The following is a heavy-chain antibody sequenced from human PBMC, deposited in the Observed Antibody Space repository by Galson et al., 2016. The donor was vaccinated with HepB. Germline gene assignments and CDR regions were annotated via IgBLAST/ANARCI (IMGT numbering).Heavy chain of an antibody. CDR1: GFIFSQFA. Sequence: RLSCAASGFIFSQFAVHWVRQAPGKGLEWVAVISYDGTRKYYTDSVKGRFTVSREDSKNTLYLQMNTLRPEDAAVYYCARDQKYSGTDFYFAMDVWGKGATVTVSS. CDR3: ARDQKYSGTDFYFAMDV. V-gene: IGHV3-30-3*01. CDR2: ISYDGTRK. J-gene: IGHJ6*04. D-gene: IGHD2-21*01.